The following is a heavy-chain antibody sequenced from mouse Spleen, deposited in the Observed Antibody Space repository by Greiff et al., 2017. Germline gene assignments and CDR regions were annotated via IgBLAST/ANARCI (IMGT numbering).Heavy chain of an antibody. CDR2: INPSSGYT. J-gene: IGHJ2*01. D-gene: IGHD2-4*01. V-gene: IGHV1-7*01. CDR3: ARGYDYPDY. Sequence: VQLQQSGAELAKPGASVKLSCKASGYTFTSYWMHWVKQRPGQGLEWIGYINPSSGYTKYNQKFKDKATLTVDKPSSTAYMQLSSLTSEDSAVYYCARGYDYPDYWGQGTTLTVSS. CDR1: GYTFTSYW.